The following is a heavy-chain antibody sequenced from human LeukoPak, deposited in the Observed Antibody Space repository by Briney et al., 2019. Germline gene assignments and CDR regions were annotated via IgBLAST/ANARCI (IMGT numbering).Heavy chain of an antibody. D-gene: IGHD5-18*01. V-gene: IGHV3-43*02. Sequence: GGSLRLSCAASGFTFDDYAMHWVRQAPGKGLECVFLFSGDGGSTYYSDAVKGRFTISRDNSKNSLYLQMNSLRAEDTALYYCAKEGPIGYSYGYQGGFDYWGQGTLVTVSS. CDR2: FSGDGGST. J-gene: IGHJ4*02. CDR3: AKEGPIGYSYGYQGGFDY. CDR1: GFTFDDYA.